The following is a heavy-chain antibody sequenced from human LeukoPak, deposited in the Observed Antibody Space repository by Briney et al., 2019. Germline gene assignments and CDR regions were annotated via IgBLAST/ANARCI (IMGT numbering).Heavy chain of an antibody. D-gene: IGHD3-22*01. Sequence: PGGSLRLSCAASGFTFSSYAMHWVRQAPGKGLEYVSAISSNGGSTYYANSVKGRFTISRDNSKNTLYLQMGSLRAEDMAVYYCARVWDEYYYDSSGYPDYWGQGTLVTVSS. CDR2: ISSNGGST. V-gene: IGHV3-64*01. J-gene: IGHJ4*02. CDR1: GFTFSSYA. CDR3: ARVWDEYYYDSSGYPDY.